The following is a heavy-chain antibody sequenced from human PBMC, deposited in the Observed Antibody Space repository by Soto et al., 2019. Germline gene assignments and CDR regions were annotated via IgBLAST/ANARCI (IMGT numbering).Heavy chain of an antibody. CDR1: GFTFSSYA. Sequence: ESGGGLVQPGGSLRLSCAASGFTFSSYAMSWVRQAPGKGLEWVSAISGSGGSTYYADSVKGRFTISRDNSKNTLYLQMNSLRAEVTAVYYCAKDWYYDLVSDVWGQGTTVTVSS. D-gene: IGHD3-3*01. CDR3: AKDWYYDLVSDV. V-gene: IGHV3-23*01. J-gene: IGHJ6*02. CDR2: ISGSGGST.